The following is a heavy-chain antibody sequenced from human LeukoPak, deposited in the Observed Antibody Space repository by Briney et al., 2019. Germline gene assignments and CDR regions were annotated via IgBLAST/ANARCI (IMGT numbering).Heavy chain of an antibody. CDR3: AREGPTYYNGSGSYYRNDY. CDR2: INSDGSST. CDR1: GFTFSSYW. V-gene: IGHV3-74*01. D-gene: IGHD3-10*01. Sequence: GGSLRLSCAASGFTFSSYWMHWVRQAPGKGLVWVSRINSDGSSTSYADSVKGRFTISRDNAKNTLYLQMNSLRAEDTAVYYCAREGPTYYNGSGSYYRNDYWGRGTLVTVSS. J-gene: IGHJ4*02.